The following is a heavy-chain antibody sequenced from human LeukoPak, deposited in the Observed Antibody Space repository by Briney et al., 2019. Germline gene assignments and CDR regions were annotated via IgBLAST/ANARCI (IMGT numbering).Heavy chain of an antibody. CDR2: TSYDESTK. J-gene: IGHJ4*02. CDR1: AFTFSSYA. D-gene: IGHD6-19*01. CDR3: AGDRKWLLTFDL. V-gene: IGHV3-30-3*01. Sequence: PGGSLRLSCAASAFTFSSYAMHWVRQAPGKGLEWVAVTSYDESTKHYADSVKGRFTISRDNYKNTLYLQMNSLRADDTAVYYCAGDRKWLLTFDLWGQGTLVTVSS.